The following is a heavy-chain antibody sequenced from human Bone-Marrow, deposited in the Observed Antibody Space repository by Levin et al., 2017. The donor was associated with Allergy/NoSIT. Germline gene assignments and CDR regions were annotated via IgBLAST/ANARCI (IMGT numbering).Heavy chain of an antibody. CDR1: GGSISSSNW. Sequence: TLSLTCAVSGGSISSSNWWSWVRQPPGKGLEWIGEIYHSGSTNYNPSLKSRVTISVDKSKNQFSLKLSSVTAADTAVYYCARDFGSLIPIQLFDIWGQGTMVTVSS. CDR3: ARDFGSLIPIQLFDI. CDR2: IYHSGST. V-gene: IGHV4-4*02. D-gene: IGHD3-10*01. J-gene: IGHJ3*02.